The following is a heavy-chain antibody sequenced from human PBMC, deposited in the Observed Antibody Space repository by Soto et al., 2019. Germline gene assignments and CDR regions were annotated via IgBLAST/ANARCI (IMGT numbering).Heavy chain of an antibody. CDR1: GFTFSSYA. Sequence: GGSLRLSCTASGFTFSSYAMTWVRQAPGRGLEGVSGITASGGRTFYADSVKGGFTISRDNSRSTLYLQMNSLRAEDTAVYYCAKDTRYADYVRWFDSWGQGTPVTVSS. J-gene: IGHJ5*01. CDR2: ITASGGRT. D-gene: IGHD4-17*01. V-gene: IGHV3-23*01. CDR3: AKDTRYADYVRWFDS.